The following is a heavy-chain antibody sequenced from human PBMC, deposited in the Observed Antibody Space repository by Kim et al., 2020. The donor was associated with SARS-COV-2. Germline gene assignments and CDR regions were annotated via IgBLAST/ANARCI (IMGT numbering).Heavy chain of an antibody. D-gene: IGHD6-19*01. CDR2: ISAYNGNT. V-gene: IGHV1-18*01. CDR1: GYTFTSYG. Sequence: ASVKVSCKASGYTFTSYGISWVRQAPGQGLEWMGWISAYNGNTNYAQKLQGRVTMTTDTSTSTAYMELRSLRSDDTAVYYCAGTIPSSGWSPVDRNWFDPWGQGTLVTVSS. J-gene: IGHJ5*02. CDR3: AGTIPSSGWSPVDRNWFDP.